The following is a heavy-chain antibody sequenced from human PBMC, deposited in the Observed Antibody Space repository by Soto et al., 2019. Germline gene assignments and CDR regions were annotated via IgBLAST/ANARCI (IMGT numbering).Heavy chain of an antibody. D-gene: IGHD3-22*01. CDR1: GGSISSYY. V-gene: IGHV4-59*01. J-gene: IGHJ6*02. CDR3: ARVASLYYYDSSGHYVMDV. CDR2: IYYSGST. Sequence: SETLSLTCTVSGGSISSYYWSWIRQPPGKGLEWIGYIYYSGSTNYNPSLKSRVTISVDTSKKQFSLKLSSVTAADTAVYYCARVASLYYYDSSGHYVMDVWGQGTTVTVSS.